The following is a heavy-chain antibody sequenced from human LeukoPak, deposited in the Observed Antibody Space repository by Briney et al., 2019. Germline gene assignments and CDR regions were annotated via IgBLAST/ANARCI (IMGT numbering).Heavy chain of an antibody. V-gene: IGHV4-59*01. CDR3: ARSTWYVEY. Sequence: SETLSLTCSVSGDSISSYYWSWIRQPPGKGLEWIGYIYYSGSTNYNPSLKSRVTISVDTSKNQFSLKLSSVTAADTAVYYCARSTWYVEYWGQGTLVTVSS. J-gene: IGHJ4*02. CDR1: GDSISSYY. CDR2: IYYSGST.